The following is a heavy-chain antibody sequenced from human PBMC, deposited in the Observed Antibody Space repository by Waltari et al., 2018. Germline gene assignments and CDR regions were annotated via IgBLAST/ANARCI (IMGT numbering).Heavy chain of an antibody. V-gene: IGHV1-46*01. Sequence: QVQLVQSGAEVKKPGASVKVSCKASGYTFTSYYMHWVRQAPGQGLEWMGIINPSGGSTSYAQKFQGRVTMTRDTSTSTVYMELSSLRSEDTAVYYCARDRGIDVLLWFGELFTYGMDVWGQGTTVTVSS. CDR2: INPSGGST. J-gene: IGHJ6*02. D-gene: IGHD3-10*01. CDR3: ARDRGIDVLLWFGELFTYGMDV. CDR1: GYTFTSYY.